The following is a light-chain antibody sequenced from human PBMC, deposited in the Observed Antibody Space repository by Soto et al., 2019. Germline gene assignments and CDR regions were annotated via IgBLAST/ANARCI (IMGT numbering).Light chain of an antibody. J-gene: IGKJ5*01. Sequence: VVLTQSPRTLTLSPGERATFSYRASQSISGTYLAWYQQRPGQAPRLLIYDISNRATGIPDRFSGSGSGADFTLTISRLEPEDFAVYYCQQYGTSPQTFGQGTRLEI. V-gene: IGKV3-20*01. CDR3: QQYGTSPQT. CDR1: QSISGTY. CDR2: DIS.